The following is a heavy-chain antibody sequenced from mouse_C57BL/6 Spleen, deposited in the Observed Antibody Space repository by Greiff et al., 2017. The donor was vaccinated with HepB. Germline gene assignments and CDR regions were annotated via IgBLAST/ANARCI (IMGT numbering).Heavy chain of an antibody. V-gene: IGHV14-4*01. CDR3: AYGNPYVDY. CDR2: IDPENGDT. J-gene: IGHJ2*01. Sequence: EVKLVESGAELVRPGASVKLSCTASGFNIKDDYMHWVKQRPEQGLEWIGWIDPENGDTEYASKFQGKATITADTSSNTAYLQLSSLTSEDTAVYYCAYGNPYVDYWGQGTTLTVSS. CDR1: GFNIKDDY. D-gene: IGHD2-1*01.